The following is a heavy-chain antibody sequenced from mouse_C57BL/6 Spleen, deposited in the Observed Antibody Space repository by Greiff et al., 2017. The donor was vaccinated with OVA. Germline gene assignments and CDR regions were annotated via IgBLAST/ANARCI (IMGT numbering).Heavy chain of an antibody. Sequence: QVQLKESGPELVKPGASVKISCKASGYAFSSSWMNWVKQRPGKGLEWIGRIYPGDGDTNYNGKFKGKATLTADKSSSTAYMQLSSLTSEDSAVYFCARRVITTAYWYFDVWGTGTTVTVSS. CDR3: ARRVITTAYWYFDV. CDR2: IYPGDGDT. CDR1: GYAFSSSW. V-gene: IGHV1-82*01. D-gene: IGHD1-2*01. J-gene: IGHJ1*03.